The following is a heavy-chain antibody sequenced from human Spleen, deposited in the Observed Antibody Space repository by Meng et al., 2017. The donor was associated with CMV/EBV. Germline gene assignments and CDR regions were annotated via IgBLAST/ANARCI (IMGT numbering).Heavy chain of an antibody. CDR2: IKQDGSEK. D-gene: IGHD3-10*01. J-gene: IGHJ3*01. Sequence: GGSLRLSCAGSRFTFSRYWMSWVRQAPGKGLEWVANIKQDGSEKYYVDSVKGRFTISRDNAKNSVHLQMNSLRAEDTAVYFCARPISMGRDDAFAFWGQGTMVTVSS. CDR3: ARPISMGRDDAFAF. CDR1: RFTFSRYW. V-gene: IGHV3-7*01.